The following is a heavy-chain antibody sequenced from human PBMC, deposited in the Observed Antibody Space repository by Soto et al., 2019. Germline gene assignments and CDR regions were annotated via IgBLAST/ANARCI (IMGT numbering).Heavy chain of an antibody. J-gene: IGHJ3*02. CDR1: GGSITTGGRY. Sequence: QVQLQESGPGLVKPSQTLSLKCSVSGGSITTGGRYWSWIRQLPGKGLEWIGDIYYSGNTYYNASLKSRVTISVEAAKNQFSLKLSSVTAADTAVYYCAQALVFTGGDGFDIWGQGRLVTVSS. D-gene: IGHD1-1*01. CDR3: AQALVFTGGDGFDI. V-gene: IGHV4-31*02. CDR2: IYYSGNT.